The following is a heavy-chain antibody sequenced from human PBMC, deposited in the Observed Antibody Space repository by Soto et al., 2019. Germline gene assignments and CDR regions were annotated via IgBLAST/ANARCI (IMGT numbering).Heavy chain of an antibody. Sequence: QVQLQESGPGLVKPSQTLSLTYTVSGGSITTIDYYWTWIRQLPGEGLEWIAYIHHAGPTYYNPSLQSQITISGDTSQNQFTLKLNSVTAADTPVYFCAGKANALSYFDYWGQGALVTVSS. CDR3: AGKANALSYFDY. CDR1: GGSITTIDYY. J-gene: IGHJ4*02. V-gene: IGHV4-31*01. CDR2: IHHAGPT. D-gene: IGHD2-8*01.